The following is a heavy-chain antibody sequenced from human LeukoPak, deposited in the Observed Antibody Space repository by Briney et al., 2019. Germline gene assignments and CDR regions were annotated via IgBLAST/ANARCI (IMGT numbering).Heavy chain of an antibody. CDR2: IYYSGST. V-gene: IGHV4-59*08. CDR1: GGSISSYY. D-gene: IGHD6-19*01. CDR3: ASQAVAGSLGY. J-gene: IGHJ4*02. Sequence: SETLSLTCTVSGGSISSYYWSWIRQPPGKGLEWIGYIYYSGSTSYNPSLKSRVTISVDTSKKQFSLKLSSVTAADTAVYYCASQAVAGSLGYWGQGTLVTVSS.